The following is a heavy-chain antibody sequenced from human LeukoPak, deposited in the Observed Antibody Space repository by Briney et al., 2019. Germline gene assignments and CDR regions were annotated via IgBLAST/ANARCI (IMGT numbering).Heavy chain of an antibody. CDR1: GFTFSTYA. J-gene: IGHJ1*01. Sequence: GSLRLSCAASGFTFSTYAMSWVRQAPGKGLEWIGEINHSGSTNYNPSLKSRVTISVDTSKNQFSLKLSSVTAADTAVYYCARGRRLWLQHTNPEYFQHWGQGTLVTVSS. V-gene: IGHV4-34*01. D-gene: IGHD5-24*01. CDR3: ARGRRLWLQHTNPEYFQH. CDR2: INHSGST.